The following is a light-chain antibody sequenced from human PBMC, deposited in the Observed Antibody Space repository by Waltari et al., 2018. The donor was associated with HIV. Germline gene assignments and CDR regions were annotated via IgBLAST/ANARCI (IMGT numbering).Light chain of an antibody. Sequence: DIQLTQSPSLLSASVGDRVTITCRASQGISRYLPWYQQKPGKAPNLLIYAASTLQSGVPSRFSGSGSGTEFTLTISSLQPEDFATYYCQQLDSYPTFGPGTKVDIK. J-gene: IGKJ3*01. CDR2: AAS. CDR3: QQLDSYPT. V-gene: IGKV1-9*01. CDR1: QGISRY.